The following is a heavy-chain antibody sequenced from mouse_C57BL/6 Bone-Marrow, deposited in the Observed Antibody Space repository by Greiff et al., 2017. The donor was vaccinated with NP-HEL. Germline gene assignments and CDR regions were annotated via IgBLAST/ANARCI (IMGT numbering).Heavy chain of an antibody. CDR1: GYTFTDYY. CDR3: ARSPGLFDY. Sequence: EVKLVESGPVLVKPGASVKMSCKASGYTFTDYYMNWVKQSHGKSLEWIGVINPYNGGTSYNQKFKGKATLTVDKSSSTAYMELNSLTSEDSAVYYCARSPGLFDYWGKGTTLTVSS. J-gene: IGHJ2*01. CDR2: INPYNGGT. V-gene: IGHV1-19*01.